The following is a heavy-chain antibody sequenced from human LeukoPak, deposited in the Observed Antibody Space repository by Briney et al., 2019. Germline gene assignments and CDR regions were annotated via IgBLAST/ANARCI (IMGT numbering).Heavy chain of an antibody. J-gene: IGHJ4*02. CDR3: AREDHSKYEY. CDR2: IQQDGNEK. CDR1: GFTFSSYW. V-gene: IGHV3-7*01. D-gene: IGHD4-11*01. Sequence: PGGSPRLSCVASGFTFSSYWMAWVRQTPGKGLEWVASIQQDGNEKYYVDSVKGRFTISKDNAKNLLYLQVNNLRAEDTAVYYCAREDHSKYEYWGQGTPVTVPS.